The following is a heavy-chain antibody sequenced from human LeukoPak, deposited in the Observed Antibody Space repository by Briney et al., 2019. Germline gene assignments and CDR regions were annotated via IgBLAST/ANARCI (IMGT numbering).Heavy chain of an antibody. V-gene: IGHV3-48*03. D-gene: IGHD2-15*01. CDR1: GFTFSSYE. J-gene: IGHJ2*01. CDR2: ISSSGSTI. CDR3: AREYCSGGSCYSRPYWYFDL. Sequence: PGGSLRLSCAASGFTFSSYEMNWVRQAPGKGLEWVSYISSSGSTIYYADSVKGRFTISRDNAKNSLYLQMNSLRAEDTAVYYCAREYCSGGSCYSRPYWYFDLWGRGTLVTVSS.